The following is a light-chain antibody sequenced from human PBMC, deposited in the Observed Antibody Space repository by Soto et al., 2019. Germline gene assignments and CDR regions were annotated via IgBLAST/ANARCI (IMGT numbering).Light chain of an antibody. CDR2: DVS. CDR3: CSYTSTRTYV. J-gene: IGLJ1*01. CDR1: SSDIGSYNY. Sequence: QSALTQPASVSGSPGQSITISCTGTSSDIGSYNYVSWYQQHPGKAPKLMTYDVSNRPSGASDRFSGSKSGNTVSLTISGLQAEDEADYYCCSYTSTRTYVFGSGTKLTVL. V-gene: IGLV2-14*01.